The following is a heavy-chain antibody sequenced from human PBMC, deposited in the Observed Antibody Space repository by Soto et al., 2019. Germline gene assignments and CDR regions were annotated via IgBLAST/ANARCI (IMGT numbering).Heavy chain of an antibody. D-gene: IGHD1-26*01. CDR3: AKDRMGATPNWFDP. J-gene: IGHJ5*02. V-gene: IGHV3-23*01. CDR2: ISGGGGST. Sequence: GGSLRLSCAASGFTFSIYAMSWVRQAPGKGLEWVSTISGGGGSTYYADSVKGRFTISRDTSKNTLYLQMNSLRPEDTAVYYCAKDRMGATPNWFDPWGQGTLVTVSS. CDR1: GFTFSIYA.